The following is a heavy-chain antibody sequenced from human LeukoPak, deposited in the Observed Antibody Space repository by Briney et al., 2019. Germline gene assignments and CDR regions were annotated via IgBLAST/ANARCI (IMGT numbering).Heavy chain of an antibody. CDR1: GYSFPNYW. CDR2: IYPGDSDT. CDR3: ARLTGSYYSAFDI. J-gene: IGHJ3*02. D-gene: IGHD1-26*01. Sequence: GESLKISRKVSGYSFPNYWIGWVRQMPGKGLEWMNIIYPGDSDTRYSPSFQGQVTISADKSNNTAYLQWSSLKASDTAMYYCARLTGSYYSAFDIWGQGTMVTVSS. V-gene: IGHV5-51*01.